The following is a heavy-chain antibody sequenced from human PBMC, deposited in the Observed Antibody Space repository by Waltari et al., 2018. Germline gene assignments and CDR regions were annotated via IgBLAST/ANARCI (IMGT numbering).Heavy chain of an antibody. D-gene: IGHD2-21*01. CDR3: AKSGGGYSHYFDY. J-gene: IGHJ4*02. CDR2: ISWDGGST. CDR1: GFTFDDYA. Sequence: EVQLVESGGVVVQPGGSLRLSCAASGFTFDDYAMHWVRQAPGKGLEWVSLISWDGGSTYYADSVKGRFTISRDNSKNSLYLQMNSLRAEDTALYYCAKSGGGYSHYFDYWGQGTLVTVSS. V-gene: IGHV3-43D*03.